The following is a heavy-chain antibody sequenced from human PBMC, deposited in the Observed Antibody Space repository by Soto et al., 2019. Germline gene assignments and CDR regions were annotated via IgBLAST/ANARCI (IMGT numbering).Heavy chain of an antibody. V-gene: IGHV4-34*01. Sequence: SETLSLTCAVYGGSFSGYYWSWIRQPPGKGLEWIGEINHSGSTNYNPSLKSRVTISVDTSKNQFSLKLSSVTAADTAVYYCASGGTMVRGVPRPFDYWGQGTLVTVSS. J-gene: IGHJ4*02. CDR2: INHSGST. CDR3: ASGGTMVRGVPRPFDY. D-gene: IGHD3-10*01. CDR1: GGSFSGYY.